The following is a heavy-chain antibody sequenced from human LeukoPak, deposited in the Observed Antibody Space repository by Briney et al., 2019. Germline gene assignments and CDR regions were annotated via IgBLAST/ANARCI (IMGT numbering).Heavy chain of an antibody. D-gene: IGHD6-13*01. V-gene: IGHV3-23*01. CDR2: ISGSGGST. CDR3: AKDYSSSWSYFDY. J-gene: IGHJ4*02. CDR1: GFTFSSYA. Sequence: GGSLRLSCAASGFTFSSYAMSWVRQAPGKGLEWVSAISGSGGSTYYADSVKGRFTISRDNSKNTLYLQMNSLRAEDTALYYCAKDYSSSWSYFDYWGQGALVTVSS.